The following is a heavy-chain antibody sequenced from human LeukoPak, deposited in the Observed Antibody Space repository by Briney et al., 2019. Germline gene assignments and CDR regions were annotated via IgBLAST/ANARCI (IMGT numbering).Heavy chain of an antibody. D-gene: IGHD3-3*02. V-gene: IGHV4-61*10. Sequence: SETLSLTCTVSGGSISSGSYYWSWIRQPAGKGLEWIGYISNSGSTNYNPSLKSRVTMSVDTSKNQFSLKLSSVTAADTAVYYCARDPYSIRRAFDIWGQGTMVTVSS. CDR3: ARDPYSIRRAFDI. CDR1: GGSISSGSYY. CDR2: ISNSGST. J-gene: IGHJ3*02.